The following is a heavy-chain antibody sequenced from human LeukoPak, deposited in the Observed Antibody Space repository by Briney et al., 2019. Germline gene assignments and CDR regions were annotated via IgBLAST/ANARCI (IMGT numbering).Heavy chain of an antibody. CDR1: GFTFSSYG. J-gene: IGHJ6*02. D-gene: IGHD2/OR15-2a*01. CDR3: ARDVGLYLYYYGLDV. V-gene: IGHV3-30*03. CDR2: ISYDGSNK. Sequence: GGSLRLSCAASGFTFSSYGMHWVRQAPGKGLEWVAVISYDGSNKYYADSVKGRFTISRDNSKNTLYLQMNSLRAEDTAVYYCARDVGLYLYYYGLDVWGQGTTVTVSS.